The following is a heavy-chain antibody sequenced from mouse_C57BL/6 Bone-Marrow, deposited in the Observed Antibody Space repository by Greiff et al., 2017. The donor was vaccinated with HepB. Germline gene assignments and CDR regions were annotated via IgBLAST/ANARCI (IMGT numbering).Heavy chain of an antibody. Sequence: EVKLVESGAELVRPGASVKLSCTASGFNIKDDYMHWVKQRPEQGLEWIGWIDPENGDTEYASKFQGKATITADTSSNPAYLQLSSLTSEATAVYYCTTPVYYYGSSQSYWYFDVWGTGATVTVAS. CDR2: IDPENGDT. V-gene: IGHV14-4*01. CDR3: TTPVYYYGSSQSYWYFDV. D-gene: IGHD1-1*01. J-gene: IGHJ1*03. CDR1: GFNIKDDY.